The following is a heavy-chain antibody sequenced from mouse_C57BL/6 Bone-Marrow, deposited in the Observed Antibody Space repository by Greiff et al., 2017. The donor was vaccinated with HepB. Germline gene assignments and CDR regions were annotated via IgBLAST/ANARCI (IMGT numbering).Heavy chain of an antibody. CDR2: IDPSDSYT. V-gene: IGHV1-69*01. D-gene: IGHD2-4*01. Sequence: QVQLQQPGAELVMPGASVKLSCKASGYTFTSYWMHWVKQRPGQGLEWIGEIDPSDSYTNYNQKFKGKSTLTVDKSSSTAYMQLSSLTSEDSAVYYWSRGPFIYYDYDGGDYWGQGTTLTVSS. J-gene: IGHJ2*01. CDR3: SRGPFIYYDYDGGDY. CDR1: GYTFTSYW.